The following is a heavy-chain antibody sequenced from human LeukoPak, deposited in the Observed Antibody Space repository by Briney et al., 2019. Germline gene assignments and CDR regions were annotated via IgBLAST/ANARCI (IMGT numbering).Heavy chain of an antibody. J-gene: IGHJ4*02. Sequence: SETLSLTCAVSGGSISSGGYSWSWIRQPPGKGLEWIGYIYHGGSTYYNPSLKSRVTISVDRSKNQFSLKLSSVTAADTAVYYCASYCSSTSCYRYFDYWGQGTLVTVSS. CDR1: GGSISSGGYS. CDR2: IYHGGST. D-gene: IGHD2-2*01. V-gene: IGHV4-30-2*01. CDR3: ASYCSSTSCYRYFDY.